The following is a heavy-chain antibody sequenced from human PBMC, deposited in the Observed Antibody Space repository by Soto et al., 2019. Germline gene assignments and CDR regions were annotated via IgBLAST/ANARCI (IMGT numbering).Heavy chain of an antibody. CDR2: ISDDGSKK. J-gene: IGHJ6*02. D-gene: IGHD2-2*01. Sequence: PGGSLRLSCAASGFTFSTYGMHWVRQAPGRGLEWVALISDDGSKKYYIDSVKGRFIISRDNSKNTLYLQMNRLRSEDTAVYYCAKDNMVVGAADQYNNMDVWGHGTTVTVSS. CDR3: AKDNMVVGAADQYNNMDV. CDR1: GFTFSTYG. V-gene: IGHV3-30*18.